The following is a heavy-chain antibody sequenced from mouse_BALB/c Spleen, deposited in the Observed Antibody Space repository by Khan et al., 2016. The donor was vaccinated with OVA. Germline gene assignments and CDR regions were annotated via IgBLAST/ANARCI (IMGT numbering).Heavy chain of an antibody. CDR2: INPSTGYT. V-gene: IGHV1-7*01. CDR3: ANNGSSAAWLTY. J-gene: IGHJ3*01. CDR1: GYTFTSYW. Sequence: QVQLKESGAELAKPGASVKMSCKASGYTFTSYWMHWVKQRPGQGLEWIGYINPSTGYTEYNQRFKDKATLTADKSSSTAYMQLSSLTSEESAVYYCANNGSSAAWLTYGGQGTLVTVSA. D-gene: IGHD1-1*01.